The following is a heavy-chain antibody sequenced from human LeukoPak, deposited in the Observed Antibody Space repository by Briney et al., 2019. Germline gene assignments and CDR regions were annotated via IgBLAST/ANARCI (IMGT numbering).Heavy chain of an antibody. J-gene: IGHJ2*01. CDR3: ARVPYYYDTTGDPKDWYFDL. V-gene: IGHV3-21*01. D-gene: IGHD3-22*01. Sequence: KPGGSLRFSCAASGFTFSNYNLIWVRQAPGKGLEWVSSISSSSSYIYYADSVRGRFSISRDNAKNSLYLQMNSLRAEDTAVYYCARVPYYYDTTGDPKDWYFDLWGRGTLVTVSS. CDR1: GFTFSNYN. CDR2: ISSSSSYI.